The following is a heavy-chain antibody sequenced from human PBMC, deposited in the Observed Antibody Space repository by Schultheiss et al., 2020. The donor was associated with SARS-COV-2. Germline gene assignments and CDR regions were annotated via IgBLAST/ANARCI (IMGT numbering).Heavy chain of an antibody. CDR2: ISGSGSGGST. V-gene: IGHV3-23*01. Sequence: GGSLRLSCAASGFTFSNAWMSWVRQAPGKGLEWVSAISGSGSGGSTYYADSVKGRFTISRDNSKNTLYLQMNSLRAEDTAVYYCASYYYDSSGYSPFDYWGQGTLVTVSS. J-gene: IGHJ4*02. D-gene: IGHD3-22*01. CDR1: GFTFSNAW. CDR3: ASYYYDSSGYSPFDY.